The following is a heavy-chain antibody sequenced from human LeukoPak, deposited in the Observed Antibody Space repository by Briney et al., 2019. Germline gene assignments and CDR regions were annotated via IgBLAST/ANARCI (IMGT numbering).Heavy chain of an antibody. J-gene: IGHJ6*02. CDR2: ISGSGGST. Sequence: GGSLRLSCAASGFTFSSYAMSWVRQAPGKGLEWVSAISGSGGSTYYADSVKGRFTISRDNSKNTLYLQMNSLRAEDTAVYYCAKLMAGYSSSWYGDYSYYYGMDVWGQGTTVTVSS. D-gene: IGHD6-13*01. CDR1: GFTFSSYA. V-gene: IGHV3-23*01. CDR3: AKLMAGYSSSWYGDYSYYYGMDV.